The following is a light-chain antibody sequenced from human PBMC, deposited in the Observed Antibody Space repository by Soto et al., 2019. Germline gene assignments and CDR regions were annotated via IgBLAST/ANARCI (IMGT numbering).Light chain of an antibody. Sequence: DIQMTQSPSSLSASVGDRVTITCRASQGIRNDLGWYQQKPGKAPKFLIYAASSLQRGVPSRFSGSGSGTDFTLTISSLQPDDFATYYCQQYNSYSPWTFGQGTKVDNK. V-gene: IGKV1-17*01. CDR2: AAS. CDR1: QGIRND. J-gene: IGKJ1*01. CDR3: QQYNSYSPWT.